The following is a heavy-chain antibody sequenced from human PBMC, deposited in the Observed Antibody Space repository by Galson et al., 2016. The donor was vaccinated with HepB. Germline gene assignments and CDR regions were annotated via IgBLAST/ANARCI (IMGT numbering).Heavy chain of an antibody. CDR2: ISSGSSTI. CDR1: GFTFSSYW. CDR3: ATLAAQDY. V-gene: IGHV3-48*01. J-gene: IGHJ4*02. D-gene: IGHD6-6*01. Sequence: SLRLSCAASGFTFSSYWMSWVRQAPGKGLEWVAYISSGSSTIHYADSVKGRFTISRDNAKNSLYLQMNNLGAEDTAVYYCATLAAQDYWGQGTLVTVSS.